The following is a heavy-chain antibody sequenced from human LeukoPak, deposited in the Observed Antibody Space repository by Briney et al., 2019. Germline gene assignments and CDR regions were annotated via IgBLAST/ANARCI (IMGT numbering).Heavy chain of an antibody. CDR2: YSGGDT. J-gene: IGHJ4*02. V-gene: IGHV3-53*01. Sequence: YSGGDTYYADSVKGQFTISRDNSRNTLYLQMDSLRAEDTAVYYCARGTGDRTLYYFDYWGQGTLVTVSS. CDR3: ARGTGDRTLYYFDY. D-gene: IGHD1-14*01.